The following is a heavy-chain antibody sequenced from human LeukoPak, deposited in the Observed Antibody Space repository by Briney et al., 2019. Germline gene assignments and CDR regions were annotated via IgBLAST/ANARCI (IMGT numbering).Heavy chain of an antibody. CDR1: GGSISSSSYY. CDR2: IYYSGST. D-gene: IGHD2-15*01. J-gene: IGHJ3*02. V-gene: IGHV4-39*01. CDR3: ASVLVDCSGGSCYLDAFDI. Sequence: PSETLSLTCTVSGGSISSSSYYWGWIRQPPGKGLEWIVSIYYSGSTYYNPSLKSRVTISVDTSKNQFSLKLSSVTAADTAVYYCASVLVDCSGGSCYLDAFDIWGQGTMVTVSS.